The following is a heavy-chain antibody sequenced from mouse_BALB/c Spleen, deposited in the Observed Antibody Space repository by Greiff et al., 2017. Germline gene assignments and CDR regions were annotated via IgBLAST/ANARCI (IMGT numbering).Heavy chain of an antibody. CDR2: ISSGSSTI. Sequence: EVQVVESGGGLVQPGGSRKLSCAASGFTFSSFGMHWVRQAPEKGLEWVAYISSGSSTIYYADTVKGRFTITRDNPKNTLFLQMTSLRSEDTAMYYCARQGGSYFDYWGQSTTLTVSS. CDR3: ARQGGSYFDY. V-gene: IGHV5-17*02. CDR1: GFTFSSFG. D-gene: IGHD1-1*01. J-gene: IGHJ2*01.